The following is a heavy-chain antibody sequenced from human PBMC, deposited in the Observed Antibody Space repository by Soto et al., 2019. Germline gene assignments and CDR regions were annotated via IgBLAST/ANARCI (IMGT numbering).Heavy chain of an antibody. Sequence: SETLSLTCTVSCGSISSGGYYWSWIRQHPGKGLEWIGYIYYSGSTYYNPSLKSRVTISVDTSKNQFSLKLSSVTAADTAVYYCARTHMKDHPALDCGGRGTLVTVPA. J-gene: IGHJ4*02. V-gene: IGHV4-31*03. CDR2: IYYSGST. CDR1: CGSISSGGYY. D-gene: IGHD2-21*01. CDR3: ARTHMKDHPALDC.